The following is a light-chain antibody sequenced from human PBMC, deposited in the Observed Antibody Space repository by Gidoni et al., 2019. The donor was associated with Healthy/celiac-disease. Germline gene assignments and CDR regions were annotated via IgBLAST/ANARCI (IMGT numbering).Light chain of an antibody. J-gene: IGLJ2*01. CDR1: KLGYKY. CDR2: QDS. V-gene: IGLV3-1*01. Sequence: SYELTQPPSVSVYPGKTASITCSGDKLGYKYACWYQQKPGQSPVLVIYQDSKRPSGIPERFSGSNSGNTATLTISGTQAMDEADYYCQAWDSSTVVFGGGTKLTVL. CDR3: QAWDSSTVV.